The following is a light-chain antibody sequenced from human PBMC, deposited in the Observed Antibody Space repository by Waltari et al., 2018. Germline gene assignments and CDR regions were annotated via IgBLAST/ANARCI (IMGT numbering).Light chain of an antibody. CDR2: EDN. CDR3: QAWDSSVV. V-gene: IGLV3-1*01. CDR1: KLGDKY. Sequence: SYELTQPPSVSVSPGQTAIITCSGDKLGDKYASWYQQKPGQSPILVMYEDNKRPSGIPERFPASNSGNTATLTISGTQATDEADYYCQAWDSSVVFGGGTKLTVL. J-gene: IGLJ2*01.